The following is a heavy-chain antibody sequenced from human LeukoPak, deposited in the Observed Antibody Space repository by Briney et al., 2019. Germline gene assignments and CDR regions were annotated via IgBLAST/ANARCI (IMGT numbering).Heavy chain of an antibody. CDR3: AKGSFYDSSGYYDY. V-gene: IGHV3-9*01. J-gene: IGHJ4*02. CDR2: ISWNSGSI. D-gene: IGHD3-22*01. Sequence: PGGSLRLSCAASGFTFDDYAMHWVRQAPGKGLEWVSGISWNSGSIDYADSVKGRFTISRDNAKNSLYLQMNSLRAEDTALYYCAKGSFYDSSGYYDYWGQGTLVTVSS. CDR1: GFTFDDYA.